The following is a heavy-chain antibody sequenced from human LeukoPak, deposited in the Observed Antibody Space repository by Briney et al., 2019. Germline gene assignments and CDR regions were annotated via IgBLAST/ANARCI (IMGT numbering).Heavy chain of an antibody. V-gene: IGHV1-69*05. Sequence: SVKVSCKASGGTFSSYAISWVRQAPGQGLEWMGRIIPIFGTANYAQKFQGRVTTTTDESTSTAYMELSSLRSEDTAVYYCARDPLSSVGATIGHSQHWGQGTLVTVSS. CDR1: GGTFSSYA. CDR2: IIPIFGTA. J-gene: IGHJ1*01. CDR3: ARDPLSSVGATIGHSQH. D-gene: IGHD1-26*01.